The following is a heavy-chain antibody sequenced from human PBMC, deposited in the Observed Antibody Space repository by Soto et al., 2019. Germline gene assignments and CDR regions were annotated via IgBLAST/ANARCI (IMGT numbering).Heavy chain of an antibody. V-gene: IGHV1-69*01. CDR3: ARSQGSSTSLEIYYYYYYGRAV. CDR1: GGTFSSYA. D-gene: IGHD2-2*01. CDR2: IIPISETT. J-gene: IGHJ6*02. Sequence: QVQLVQSGAEVKKPGSSVKVSCKASGGTFSSYAISWVRQAPGQGLEWMGGIIPISETTNYAQKFQGRVTITADESKSTAYMELSSLRSEDTAVSYCARSQGSSTSLEIYYYYYYGRAVWGQGTTVTVSS.